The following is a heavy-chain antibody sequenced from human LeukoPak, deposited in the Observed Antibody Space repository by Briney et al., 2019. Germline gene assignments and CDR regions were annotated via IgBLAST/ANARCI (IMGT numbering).Heavy chain of an antibody. J-gene: IGHJ5*02. CDR3: ARDLGGDYSNYESWFDP. D-gene: IGHD4-11*01. Sequence: PGGSLRLSCAASGFTFSSYSMNWVRQAPGKGLEWVSSISSSSSYIYYADSVKGRFIISRDNAKNSLYLQMNSLRAEDTAVYYCARDLGGDYSNYESWFDPWGQGTLVTVSS. CDR1: GFTFSSYS. V-gene: IGHV3-21*01. CDR2: ISSSSSYI.